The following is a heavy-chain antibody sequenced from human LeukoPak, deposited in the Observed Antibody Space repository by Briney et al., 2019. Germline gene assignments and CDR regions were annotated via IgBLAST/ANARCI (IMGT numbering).Heavy chain of an antibody. Sequence: GGSLRLSCAASGFTFSSYGMHWVRQAPGKGLEWVAFIRYDGSNKYYTDSVKGRFTISRDNSKNTLSLQMNSLRAEDTAVYYCEKDLTVVVTMYTLDDWGQGTLVTVSS. CDR3: EKDLTVVVTMYTLDD. CDR1: GFTFSSYG. V-gene: IGHV3-30*02. D-gene: IGHD2-21*02. CDR2: IRYDGSNK. J-gene: IGHJ4*02.